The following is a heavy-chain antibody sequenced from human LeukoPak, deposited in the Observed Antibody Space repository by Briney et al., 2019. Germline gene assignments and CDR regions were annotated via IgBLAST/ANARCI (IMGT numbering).Heavy chain of an antibody. V-gene: IGHV3-30*18. CDR1: GFTFSSYG. CDR3: AKDTQYYSNYGRGYYYYGMDV. J-gene: IGHJ6*02. CDR2: ISYDGSNK. D-gene: IGHD4-11*01. Sequence: GGSLRLSCAASGFTFSSYGMHWVRQAPGKGLEWVAVISYDGSNKYYADSVKGRFTISRDNSKNTLYLQMNSLRAGDTAVYYCAKDTQYYSNYGRGYYYYGMDVWGQGTTVTVSS.